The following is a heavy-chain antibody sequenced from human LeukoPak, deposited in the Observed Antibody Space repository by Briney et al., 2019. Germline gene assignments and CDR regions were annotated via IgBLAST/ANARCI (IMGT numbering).Heavy chain of an antibody. CDR2: INHSGST. D-gene: IGHD6-19*01. CDR1: GXSFSGYY. V-gene: IGHV4-34*01. J-gene: IGHJ6*02. CDR3: ARGQGADNGMDV. Sequence: PSETLSLTCAVYGXSFSGYYWSWIRQPPGKGLEWIGEINHSGSTNYNPSLKSRVTISVDTSKNQFSLKLSSVTAADTAVYYCARGQGADNGMDVWGQGTTVTVSS.